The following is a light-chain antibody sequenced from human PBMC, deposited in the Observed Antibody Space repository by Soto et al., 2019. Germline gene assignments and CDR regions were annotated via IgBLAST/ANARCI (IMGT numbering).Light chain of an antibody. CDR1: HSINTSF. CDR3: QQYASAPFS. J-gene: IGKJ3*01. V-gene: IGKV3-20*01. CDR2: AAS. Sequence: EIVLTQSPGTLSLSPGDRATLSCRASHSINTSFLAWFQQKSGQAPRLLIYAASTRATGIPDRFSGSASETDFTLTINRLEPEDSAVYYCQQYASAPFSLGPGTKVDIK.